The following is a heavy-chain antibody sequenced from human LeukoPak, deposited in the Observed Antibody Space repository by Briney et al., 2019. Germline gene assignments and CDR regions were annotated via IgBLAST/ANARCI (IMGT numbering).Heavy chain of an antibody. CDR3: ARDPRWLTPDCTSTSCYENYFDP. CDR1: GYSISSGYQ. J-gene: IGHJ5*02. CDR2: IYHSGSA. V-gene: IGHV4-38-2*02. D-gene: IGHD2-2*01. Sequence: SETLSLTCVVSGYSISSGYQWAWIRQSPGKGLEWIGSIYHSGSAHYNPSLKSRVTISVETSENQFSLNLYSVTAADTAVYYCARDPRWLTPDCTSTSCYENYFDPWGQGTLVTVSS.